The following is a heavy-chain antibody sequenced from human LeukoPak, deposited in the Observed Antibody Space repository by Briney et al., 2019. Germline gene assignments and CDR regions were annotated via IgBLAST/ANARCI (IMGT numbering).Heavy chain of an antibody. D-gene: IGHD2-2*02. CDR3: AKVYFSSTSCYTARYFYY. CDR2: INSDGSST. J-gene: IGHJ4*02. CDR1: GFTVSGNY. V-gene: IGHV3-74*01. Sequence: GGSLRLSCAASGFTVSGNYMRWVRQAPGKGLVWVSRINSDGSSTSYADSVKGRFTISRDNAKNTLYLQMNSLRAEDTAVYYCAKVYFSSTSCYTARYFYYWGQGTLVTVSS.